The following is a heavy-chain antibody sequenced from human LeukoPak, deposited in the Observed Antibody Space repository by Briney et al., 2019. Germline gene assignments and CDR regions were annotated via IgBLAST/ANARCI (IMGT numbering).Heavy chain of an antibody. Sequence: GASVKVSCKASGYTFTGYYMHWVRQAPGQGLEWMGWINPNSGGTNYAQKFQGRVTMTRDTSISTAYMELSGLRSDDTAVYYCARSDQYYYDSSGQNHDAFDIWGQGTMVTVSS. D-gene: IGHD3-22*01. CDR1: GYTFTGYY. CDR3: ARSDQYYYDSSGQNHDAFDI. V-gene: IGHV1-2*02. CDR2: INPNSGGT. J-gene: IGHJ3*02.